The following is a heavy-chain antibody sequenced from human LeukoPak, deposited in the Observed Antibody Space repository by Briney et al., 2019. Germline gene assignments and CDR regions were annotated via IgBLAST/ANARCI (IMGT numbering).Heavy chain of an antibody. J-gene: IGHJ6*02. V-gene: IGHV4-30-4*01. CDR1: GGSISSGDYY. CDR2: IYYSGST. CDR3: ARDLLGARGFLPENYYYYGMDV. D-gene: IGHD3-16*01. Sequence: SQTLSLTCTVSGGSISSGDYYWSWIRQPPGKGLEWIGYIYYSGSTYYNPSLKSRVTISVDTSKHQFSLKLSSVTAADTAVYYCARDLLGARGFLPENYYYYGMDVWGQETTVTVSS.